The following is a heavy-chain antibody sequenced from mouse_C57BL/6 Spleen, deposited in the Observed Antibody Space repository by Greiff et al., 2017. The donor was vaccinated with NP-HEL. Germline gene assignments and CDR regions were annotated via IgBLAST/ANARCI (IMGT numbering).Heavy chain of an antibody. CDR3: ARHLLTGYYYAMDY. CDR1: GFTFSSYT. J-gene: IGHJ4*01. CDR2: ISGGGGNT. D-gene: IGHD4-1*01. Sequence: DVMLVESGGGLVKPGGSLKLSCAASGFTFSSYTMSWVRQTPEKRLEWVATISGGGGNTYYPDSVKGRFTISRDNAKNTRYLQMSSLRSEDTALYYCARHLLTGYYYAMDYWGQGTSVTVSS. V-gene: IGHV5-9*01.